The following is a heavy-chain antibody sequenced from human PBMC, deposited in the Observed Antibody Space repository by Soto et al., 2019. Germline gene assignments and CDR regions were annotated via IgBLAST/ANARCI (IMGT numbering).Heavy chain of an antibody. CDR3: ATSMGRGGNDY. CDR1: GFTFSDYW. CDR2: IKRDGSEK. D-gene: IGHD3-10*01. Sequence: EVQLVESGGGLVQPGGSLRLSCAASGFTFSDYWMSWVRQAPGKGLECVANIKRDGSEKYYVDPVKGRFTISRDNAKNSLYLQMISLRAEDTAVYYCATSMGRGGNDYWGQGTLVTVSS. V-gene: IGHV3-7*05. J-gene: IGHJ4*02.